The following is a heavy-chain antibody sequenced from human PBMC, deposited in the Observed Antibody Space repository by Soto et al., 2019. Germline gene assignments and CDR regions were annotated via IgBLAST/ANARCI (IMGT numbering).Heavy chain of an antibody. CDR3: VSYDRQSGRYALDY. J-gene: IGHJ4*02. CDR2: VYYDGST. D-gene: IGHD3-10*01. Sequence: SETLSLTCTVSGDSISYYYWSWVRQPPGKGLEWIGYVYYDGSTNYNPSLESRVTMSIDTSKNQFSLKLSSVIAADTAVYYCVSYDRQSGRYALDYWGQGTLVTVSS. CDR1: GDSISYYY. V-gene: IGHV4-59*01.